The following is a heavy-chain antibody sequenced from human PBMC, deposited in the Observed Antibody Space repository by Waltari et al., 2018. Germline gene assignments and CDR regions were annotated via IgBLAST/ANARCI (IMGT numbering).Heavy chain of an antibody. CDR2: ISRDGGDT. Sequence: EVQLVESGGGLVQRGGSRRLSCITSGFPFNNYVMHWVRQAPGEGLEWVSGISRDGGDTYYADSVKGRFTISRDNSKNTLYLQMNSLRVEDTALYYCATRGGSYRAFDMWGQGTMVIVSS. J-gene: IGHJ3*02. V-gene: IGHV3-23*04. CDR1: GFPFNNYV. D-gene: IGHD1-26*01. CDR3: ATRGGSYRAFDM.